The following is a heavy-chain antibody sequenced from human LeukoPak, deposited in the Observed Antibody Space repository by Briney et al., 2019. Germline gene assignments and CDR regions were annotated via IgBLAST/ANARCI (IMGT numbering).Heavy chain of an antibody. CDR1: VFTFGDYA. CDR3: TRGRGSGWYIDY. CDR2: IRRKAYGATS. V-gene: IGHV3-49*04. J-gene: IGHJ4*02. Sequence: SGRSLRLSCIASVFTFGDYATKGVPGAPGRGLGWVGFIRRKAYGATSAYAASMQGRLTISRADSKTIVYLQMNSLKTEDTAVYYCTRGRGSGWYIDYGGQGTLVTVSS. D-gene: IGHD6-19*01.